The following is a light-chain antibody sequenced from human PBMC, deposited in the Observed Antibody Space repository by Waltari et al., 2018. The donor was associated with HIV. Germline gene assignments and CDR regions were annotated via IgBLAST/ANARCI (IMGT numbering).Light chain of an antibody. Sequence: QSALPQPPPASGPPGQPVTISCTGTSRAVGGYNFVSWYQQTPGKAPKPMIYEVSKRPSGVPDRFSGSKSGNTASLTVSGLQAEDEADYYCSSYAGSNNVVFGGGTKLTVL. V-gene: IGLV2-8*01. J-gene: IGLJ2*01. CDR3: SSYAGSNNVV. CDR2: EVS. CDR1: SRAVGGYNF.